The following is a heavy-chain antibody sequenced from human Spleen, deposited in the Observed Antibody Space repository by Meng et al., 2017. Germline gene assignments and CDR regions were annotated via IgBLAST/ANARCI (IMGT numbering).Heavy chain of an antibody. CDR2: INHSGTT. CDR1: GDSISSNNW. J-gene: IGHJ4*02. D-gene: IGHD3-3*01. V-gene: IGHV4-4*02. CDR3: ARDSGLLEWLKYLDH. Sequence: GQRKESGPGLVKPSGPPPPTCAVSGDSISSNNWWSWVRQAPGKGLEWIGEINHSGTTNYNPSLKSRVTISLDDSKNQFSLKVSSVTAADTAVYYCARDSGLLEWLKYLDHWGQGTLVTVSS.